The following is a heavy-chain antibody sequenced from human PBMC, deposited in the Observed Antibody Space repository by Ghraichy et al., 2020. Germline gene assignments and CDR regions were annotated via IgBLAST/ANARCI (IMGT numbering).Heavy chain of an antibody. CDR1: GFTFSSYG. CDR3: AKDAGATIDY. Sequence: GALRLSCAASGFTFSSYGMHWVRQAPGKGLEWVAFIRYDGSNKYYADSVKGRFTISRDNSKNTLYLQMNSLRAEDTAVYYCAKDAGATIDYWGQGTLVTVSS. V-gene: IGHV3-30*02. D-gene: IGHD1-26*01. CDR2: IRYDGSNK. J-gene: IGHJ4*02.